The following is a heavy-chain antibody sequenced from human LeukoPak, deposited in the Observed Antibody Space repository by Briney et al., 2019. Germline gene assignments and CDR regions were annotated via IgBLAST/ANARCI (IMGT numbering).Heavy chain of an antibody. CDR2: IGSSSSYI. D-gene: IGHD6-13*01. CDR3: ARDLQLEFRKYYYYYYGMDV. V-gene: IGHV3-21*01. J-gene: IGHJ6*02. Sequence: PGGSLRLSCAASGFTFSSYSMNWVRQAPGKGLEWVSSIGSSSSYIYYADSVKGRFTISRDNAKNSLYLQMNSLRAEDTAVYYCARDLQLEFRKYYYYYYGMDVWGQGTTVTVSS. CDR1: GFTFSSYS.